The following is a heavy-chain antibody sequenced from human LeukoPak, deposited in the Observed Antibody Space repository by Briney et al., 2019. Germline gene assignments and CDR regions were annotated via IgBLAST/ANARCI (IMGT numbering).Heavy chain of an antibody. CDR1: GYSSAGYTFSDYW. CDR2: IFPGDSDT. D-gene: IGHD1-26*01. J-gene: IGHJ4*02. CDR3: ATIVRHIAY. Sequence: GESLKISCEGSGYSSAGYTFSDYWIGWVRQMPGRGLEWMGIIFPGDSDTRYRPSFQGQVTISADKSINTAYLQWSSLKVSDTAMYYCATIVRHIAYWGQGTLVTVSS. V-gene: IGHV5-51*01.